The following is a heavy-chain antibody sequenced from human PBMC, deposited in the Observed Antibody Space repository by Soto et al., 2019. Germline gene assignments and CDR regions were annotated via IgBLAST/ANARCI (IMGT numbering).Heavy chain of an antibody. CDR3: VSMSDFCSGFVDE. CDR1: GGSISSISYY. CDR2: IYYSGST. Sequence: SATLRLTCTFSGGSISSISYYWVLIRQPPGKGLEWIGSIYYSGSTYYNPSLKSRVTISVDTSKNQFSLKLSSVTAADTAVYYCVSMSDFCSGFVDEWAQGSLV. D-gene: IGHD3-3*01. J-gene: IGHJ4*02. V-gene: IGHV4-39*01.